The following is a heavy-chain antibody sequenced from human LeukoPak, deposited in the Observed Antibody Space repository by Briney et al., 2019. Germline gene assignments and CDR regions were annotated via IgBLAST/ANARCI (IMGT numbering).Heavy chain of an antibody. CDR2: ISAYNGNT. CDR3: ARDRGEYSSSSSRFDP. CDR1: GYTFTSYG. V-gene: IGHV1-18*01. Sequence: ASVKVSCKASGYTFTSYGISWVRQAPGQGLEWMGWISAYNGNTNYAQKLQGRVTMTTDTSTSTAYMELRSLRSDDTAVYYCARDRGEYSSSSSRFDPWGQGTLVTVSS. D-gene: IGHD6-6*01. J-gene: IGHJ5*02.